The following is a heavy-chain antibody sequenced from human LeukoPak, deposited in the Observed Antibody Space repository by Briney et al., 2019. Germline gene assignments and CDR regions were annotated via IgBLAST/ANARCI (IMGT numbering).Heavy chain of an antibody. Sequence: SVQVSCQASGGTFISYAISWVRQAPGQGLEWMGGVIPIFGTANYAQKFQGRVTITADESTSTAYMELSSLRSEDTAVYYCARADTAMVPPYYYYYGMDVWGKGTTVTVSS. V-gene: IGHV1-69*01. CDR3: ARADTAMVPPYYYYYGMDV. CDR2: VIPIFGTA. CDR1: GGTFISYA. J-gene: IGHJ6*04. D-gene: IGHD5-18*01.